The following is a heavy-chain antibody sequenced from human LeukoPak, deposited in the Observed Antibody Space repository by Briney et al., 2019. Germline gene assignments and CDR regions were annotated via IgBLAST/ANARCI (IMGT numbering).Heavy chain of an antibody. CDR3: ARDPGYESWSPFWGGMDV. Sequence: GVSLRLSCAASAFTFSSSWMHWVRQAPGKGLVWVSRITRGGSSTTYADSVKGRFTTSRDNAKNTLYLQMDSLRDDDTAVYYCARDPGYESWSPFWGGMDVWGNGTTVIVSS. CDR2: ITRGGSST. J-gene: IGHJ6*04. V-gene: IGHV3-74*01. D-gene: IGHD3-16*01. CDR1: AFTFSSSW.